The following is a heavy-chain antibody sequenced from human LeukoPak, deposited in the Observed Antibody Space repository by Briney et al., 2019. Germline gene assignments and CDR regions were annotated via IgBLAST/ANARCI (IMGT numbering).Heavy chain of an antibody. D-gene: IGHD3-3*01. Sequence: GGSLRLSCAASGFTFSSYWMSWVRQAPGKGLVWVANIKQDGSEKYYVDSVKGRFTISRDNAKNSLYLQMNSLGAEDTAVYYCARESLPYYDFWSGYRGGWFDPWGQGTLVTVSS. CDR2: IKQDGSEK. V-gene: IGHV3-7*01. CDR3: ARESLPYYDFWSGYRGGWFDP. J-gene: IGHJ5*02. CDR1: GFTFSSYW.